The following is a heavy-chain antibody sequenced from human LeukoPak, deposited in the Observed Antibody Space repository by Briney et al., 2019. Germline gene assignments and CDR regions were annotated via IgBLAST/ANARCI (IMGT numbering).Heavy chain of an antibody. CDR1: GYTFTSFG. J-gene: IGHJ6*02. D-gene: IGHD6-13*01. CDR2: ISAYNGNT. Sequence: GASVKVSCKASGYTFTSFGISWVRQAPGQGLEWMGWISAYNGNTNYAQKLQGRVTMTTDTSTSTAYMELRSLRSDDTAVYYCAATIAADTVYYGMDVWGQGTTVTVSS. CDR3: AATIAADTVYYGMDV. V-gene: IGHV1-18*01.